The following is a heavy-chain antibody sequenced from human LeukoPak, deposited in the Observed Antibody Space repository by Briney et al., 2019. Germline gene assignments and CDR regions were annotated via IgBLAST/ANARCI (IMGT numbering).Heavy chain of an antibody. CDR3: TTHGIREYYFDY. CDR2: MNPNSGNT. Sequence: ASVKVSCKASGYTFTSYDINWVRQATGQGLEWMGWMNPNSGNTGYAQKFQGRVTITADKSTSTAYMELSSLRSEDTAVYYCTTHGIREYYFDYWGQGTLVTVSS. CDR1: GYTFTSYD. J-gene: IGHJ4*02. V-gene: IGHV1-8*01. D-gene: IGHD3-10*01.